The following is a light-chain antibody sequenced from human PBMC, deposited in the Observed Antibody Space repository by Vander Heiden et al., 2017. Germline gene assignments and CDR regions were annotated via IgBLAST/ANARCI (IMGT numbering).Light chain of an antibody. CDR2: AAS. CDR3: QQYYSYPYT. Sequence: AIPITQSPSSLSASTGDRVTITCRASQGISSYLAWYQQKPGKAPKLLIYAASTLQSGVPSRFSGSGSGTDFTLTISCLQSEDFATYYCQQYYSYPYTFGQGTKLEIK. V-gene: IGKV1-8*01. J-gene: IGKJ2*01. CDR1: QGISSY.